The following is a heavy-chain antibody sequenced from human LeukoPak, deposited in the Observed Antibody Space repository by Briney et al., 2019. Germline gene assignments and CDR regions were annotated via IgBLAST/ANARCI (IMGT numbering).Heavy chain of an antibody. CDR2: INPSGGST. V-gene: IGHV1-46*01. J-gene: IGHJ4*02. CDR1: GYTFTSYY. Sequence: PSVKVSCKASGYTFTSYYIHWVRQAPGQGLEWMGIINPSGGSTNYAQDFQGRVTMTRDTSTSTVYMELSSLRSEDTAVYYCARRELAGSTAYFDYWGQGTLVTVSS. CDR3: ARRELAGSTAYFDY. D-gene: IGHD1-26*01.